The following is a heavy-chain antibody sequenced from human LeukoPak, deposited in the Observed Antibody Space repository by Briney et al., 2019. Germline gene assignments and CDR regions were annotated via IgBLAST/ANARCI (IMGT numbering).Heavy chain of an antibody. D-gene: IGHD6-19*01. CDR1: GFTFSSYW. CDR3: AKDRLAVAGTAPD. J-gene: IGHJ4*02. Sequence: GGSLRLSCAASGFTFSSYWMSWVRQAPGKGLEWVANIKQDGSEKYYVDSVRGRFTISRDNAKNSLYLQMNSLRAEDTALYYCAKDRLAVAGTAPDWGQGTLVTVSS. V-gene: IGHV3-7*03. CDR2: IKQDGSEK.